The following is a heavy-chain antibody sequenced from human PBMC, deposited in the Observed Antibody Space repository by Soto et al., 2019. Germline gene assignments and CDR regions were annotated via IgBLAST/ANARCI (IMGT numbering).Heavy chain of an antibody. D-gene: IGHD6-13*01. Sequence: ASVKVSCKASGGTFSSYAISWVRLSPGQGLEWMGGIIPIFGTANYAQKFQGRVTITADESTSTAYMELSSLRSEDTAVYYCARGYSSSWAYFDYWGQGTLVTVSS. V-gene: IGHV1-69*13. CDR1: GGTFSSYA. CDR3: ARGYSSSWAYFDY. CDR2: IIPIFGTA. J-gene: IGHJ4*02.